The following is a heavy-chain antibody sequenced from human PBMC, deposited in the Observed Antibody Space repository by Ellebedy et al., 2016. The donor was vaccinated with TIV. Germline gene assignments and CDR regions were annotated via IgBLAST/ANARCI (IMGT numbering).Heavy chain of an antibody. CDR1: VDSVSSNNAA. J-gene: IGHJ4*02. D-gene: IGHD1-1*01. V-gene: IGHV6-1*01. Sequence: QTLSLTCAISVDSVSSNNAACNWIRQPPARGLEWLGRTYYRSKWYNDYAVSVKGRITIKPDTSKTQFSLQLNSVTPNDTAVYYCALEGRTGRLHWGQGTLVTVAS. CDR2: TYYRSKWYN. CDR3: ALEGRTGRLH.